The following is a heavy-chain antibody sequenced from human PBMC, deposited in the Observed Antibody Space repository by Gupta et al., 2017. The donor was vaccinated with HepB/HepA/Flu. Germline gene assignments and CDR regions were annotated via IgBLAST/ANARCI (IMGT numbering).Heavy chain of an antibody. V-gene: IGHV3-74*01. CDR3: ARGGREDPSYYYYGMDV. Sequence: EVQLVESGGVLAQPGGSLRLSCSDSGFTLSSYWLHWFCHAQGKGLAWVSRINSNGGSTSYADYVKGGFTISRDNAKNTLYLQMNSMRAEDTAVYYCARGGREDPSYYYYGMDVWGQGTTVTDTS. J-gene: IGHJ6*02. D-gene: IGHD3-10*01. CDR2: INSNGGST. CDR1: GFTLSSYW.